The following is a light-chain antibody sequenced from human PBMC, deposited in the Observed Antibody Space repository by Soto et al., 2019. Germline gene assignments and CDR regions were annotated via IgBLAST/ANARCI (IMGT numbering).Light chain of an antibody. CDR3: QQGSPCPLT. V-gene: IGKV3-11*01. J-gene: IGKJ4*01. CDR2: DAS. CDR1: QSVSSY. Sequence: EIVLTQSPSTLSLSPGERATLSCRASQSVSSYLAWYQHKPGQAPRLLIYDASNRATGIPARFSGSGSGTDFTLTISSLEAEDFAVYYCQQGSPCPLTFGEGTKVEIK.